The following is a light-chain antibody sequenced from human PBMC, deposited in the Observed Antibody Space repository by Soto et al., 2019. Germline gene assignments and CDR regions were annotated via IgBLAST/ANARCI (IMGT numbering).Light chain of an antibody. CDR3: QQHFHTPPA. V-gene: IGKV1-39*01. Sequence: DIPMTQSPSSLSASVGDRVTITCRASQTITNFLNWYQQKPGKAPNLLIHGASTLQTGVPSRFTGSGSGTEFTLTISSLQPEDSATYFCQQHFHTPPAFGQGTRLEIK. CDR1: QTITNF. CDR2: GAS. J-gene: IGKJ5*01.